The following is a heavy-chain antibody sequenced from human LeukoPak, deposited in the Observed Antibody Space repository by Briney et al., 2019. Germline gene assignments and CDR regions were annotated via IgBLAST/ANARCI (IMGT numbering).Heavy chain of an antibody. V-gene: IGHV1-8*01. D-gene: IGHD3-3*01. CDR3: ARGGRDFWSGRRYGMDV. J-gene: IGHJ6*02. Sequence: ASVTVSCKASGYTFTSYDINWVRQATGQGLEWMGWMNPNSGNTGYAQKFQGRVTMTRNTSISTAYMELSSLRSEDTAVYYCARGGRDFWSGRRYGMDVWGQGTTVTVSS. CDR2: MNPNSGNT. CDR1: GYTFTSYD.